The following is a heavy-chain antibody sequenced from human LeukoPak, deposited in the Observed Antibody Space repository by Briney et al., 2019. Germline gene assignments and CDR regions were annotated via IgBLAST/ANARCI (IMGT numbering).Heavy chain of an antibody. Sequence: SGESLTLSCAASGVTFSSYSMNWVRQAPGKGLEWVGYISNSSSYIYYADLEKGGFTIFRDNAKNSLDLQMNSLRAEDTAVYYCAREPGEGSGGYFDYWGQGTLVTVSS. CDR3: AREPGEGSGGYFDY. CDR1: GVTFSSYS. J-gene: IGHJ4*02. CDR2: ISNSSSYI. D-gene: IGHD3-10*01. V-gene: IGHV3-21*01.